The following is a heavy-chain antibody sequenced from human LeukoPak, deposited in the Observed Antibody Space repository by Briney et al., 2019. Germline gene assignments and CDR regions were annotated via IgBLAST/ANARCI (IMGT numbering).Heavy chain of an antibody. CDR1: GYSVSSSTTG. D-gene: IGHD3-10*01. J-gene: IGHJ4*02. CDR2: TNYESKWKN. V-gene: IGHV6-1*01. Sequence: SQTLSLACAVSGYSVSSSTTGWNWVRQAPSRGLEWLGRTNYESKWKNDYAESVKSRITINPDTSKNQFSLQLNSVTPEDTAVYFCARGFLMRGFDYWGQGPLVTVSS. CDR3: ARGFLMRGFDY.